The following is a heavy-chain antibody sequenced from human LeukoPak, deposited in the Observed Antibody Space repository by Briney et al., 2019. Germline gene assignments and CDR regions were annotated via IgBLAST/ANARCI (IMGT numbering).Heavy chain of an antibody. CDR3: ARDGYYDSSGYSYFDY. J-gene: IGHJ4*02. V-gene: IGHV4-4*07. D-gene: IGHD3-22*01. CDR2: VHTSGTS. CDR1: GVSISSFH. Sequence: SETPSLTCTVSGVSISSFHWSWIRQPAGKGVEWIGRVHTSGTSNYNPSLESRVTMSGDTSKNQFSLSLSSVTAADTAVYYCARDGYYDSSGYSYFDYWGQGTLVTVSA.